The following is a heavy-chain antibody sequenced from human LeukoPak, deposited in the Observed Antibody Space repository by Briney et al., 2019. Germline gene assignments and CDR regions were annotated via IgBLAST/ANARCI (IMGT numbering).Heavy chain of an antibody. CDR3: ASRYYDYYYMDV. J-gene: IGHJ6*03. Sequence: NPSETLSLTCTVSGGSISSNNRYWGRIRQPPGKGLEWIGSMHYSGSTYYNPSLKSRVTISVDTSKNQFSLKLTSVTAADTAVYYCASRYYDYYYMDVWGKGTTVTVSS. CDR1: GGSISSNNRY. CDR2: MHYSGST. V-gene: IGHV4-39*07.